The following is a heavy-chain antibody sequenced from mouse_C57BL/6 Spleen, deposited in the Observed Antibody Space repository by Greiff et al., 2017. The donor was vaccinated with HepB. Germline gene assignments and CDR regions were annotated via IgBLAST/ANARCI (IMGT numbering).Heavy chain of an antibody. CDR1: GYAFSSYW. CDR2: IYPGDGDT. D-gene: IGHD2-1*01. CDR3: ARWGGNYYFDY. J-gene: IGHJ2*01. V-gene: IGHV1-80*01. Sequence: VQLVESGAELVKPGASVKISCKASGYAFSSYWMNWVKQRPGKGLEWIGQIYPGDGDTNYNGKFKGKATLTADKSSSTAYMQLSSLTSEDSAVYFCARWGGNYYFDYWGQGTTLTVSS.